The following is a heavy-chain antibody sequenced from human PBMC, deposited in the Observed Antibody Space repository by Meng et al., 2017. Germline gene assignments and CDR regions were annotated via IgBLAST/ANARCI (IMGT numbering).Heavy chain of an antibody. CDR1: GFPGRRYE. CDR3: ASIKMATITDRAFDI. J-gene: IGHJ3*02. CDR2: ISSSGSTI. D-gene: IGHD5-24*01. V-gene: IGHV3-48*03. Sequence: GGSRRLSGAASGFPGRRYEMNWVRQAPGKGLEWVSYISSSGSTIYYAVSVKGRFTISRDNAKNSLYLQMNSLRAEDTAVYYCASIKMATITDRAFDIWGQGTMVTVSS.